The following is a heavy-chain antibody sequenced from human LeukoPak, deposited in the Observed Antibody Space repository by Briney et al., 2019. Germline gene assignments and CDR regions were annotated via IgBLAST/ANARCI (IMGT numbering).Heavy chain of an antibody. D-gene: IGHD2/OR15-2a*01. CDR1: GGSISSYY. CDR3: FVALAPYYFDY. J-gene: IGHJ4*02. Sequence: PSETLSLTCTVSGGSISSYYWGWIRQPPGKGLEWIGSIYYSGSTYYNPSLKSRVTISVDTSKNQFSLRLSSVTAADTAVYYPFVALAPYYFDYWGQGTLVTVSS. V-gene: IGHV4-39*01. CDR2: IYYSGST.